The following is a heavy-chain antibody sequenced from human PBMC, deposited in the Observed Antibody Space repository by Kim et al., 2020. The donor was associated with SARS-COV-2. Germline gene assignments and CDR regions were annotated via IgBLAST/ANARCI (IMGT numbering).Heavy chain of an antibody. Sequence: SETLSPTCAVYGGSFSGYYWSWIRQPPGKGLEWIGEINHSGSTNYNPSLKSRVTISVDTSKNQFSLKLSSVTAADTAVYYCARGARKEITIFGVVIHSPPFDYWGQGTLVTVSS. J-gene: IGHJ4*02. CDR2: INHSGST. CDR3: ARGARKEITIFGVVIHSPPFDY. V-gene: IGHV4-34*01. CDR1: GGSFSGYY. D-gene: IGHD3-3*01.